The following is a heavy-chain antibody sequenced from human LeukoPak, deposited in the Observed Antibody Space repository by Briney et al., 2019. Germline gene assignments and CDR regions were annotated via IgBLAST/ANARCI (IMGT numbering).Heavy chain of an antibody. CDR1: GGPISNNY. J-gene: IGHJ4*02. CDR2: IYYTGTT. V-gene: IGHV4-59*08. Sequence: PSETLSLTCTVSGGPISNNYWSWIRQPPGKGLEWIGYIYYTGTTNYNPSLKSRVTISVDTSKNHFSLKLYSVTAADTAVYYCARHTSYGGNSAFGDWGQGTLVTVSS. D-gene: IGHD4-17*01. CDR3: ARHTSYGGNSAFGD.